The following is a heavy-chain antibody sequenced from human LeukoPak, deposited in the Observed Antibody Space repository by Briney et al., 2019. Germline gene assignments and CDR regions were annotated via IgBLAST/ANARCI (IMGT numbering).Heavy chain of an antibody. V-gene: IGHV3-23*01. CDR1: GFTFSSYA. CDR3: AKVWLGGDYEMYYFDY. J-gene: IGHJ4*02. Sequence: GGPLRLSCAASGFTFSSYAMSWVRQAPGKGLEWVSAISGSGGSTYYADSVKGRFTISRDNSKNTLYLQMNSLRAEDTAVYYCAKVWLGGDYEMYYFDYWGQGTLVTVSS. CDR2: ISGSGGST. D-gene: IGHD4-17*01.